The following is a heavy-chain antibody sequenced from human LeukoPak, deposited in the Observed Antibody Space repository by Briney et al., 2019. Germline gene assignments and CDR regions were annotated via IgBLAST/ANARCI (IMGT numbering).Heavy chain of an antibody. CDR3: AKLREEPLNLDY. Sequence: GGSLRLSCAASGFTFSSYAMSWVRQAPRKGLEWVSVISGSGDTTFYGDSVKGRFSISRDNSKNTLYLQVNSLRVEDTAVYYCAKLREEPLNLDYWGQGTLVTVSS. CDR2: ISGSGDTT. V-gene: IGHV3-23*01. CDR1: GFTFSSYA. J-gene: IGHJ4*02. D-gene: IGHD1-26*01.